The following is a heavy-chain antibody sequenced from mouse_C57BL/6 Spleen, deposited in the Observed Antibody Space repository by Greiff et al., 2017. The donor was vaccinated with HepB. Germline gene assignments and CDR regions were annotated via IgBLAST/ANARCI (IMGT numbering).Heavy chain of an antibody. CDR2: INPSSGYT. V-gene: IGHV1-7*01. J-gene: IGHJ2*01. Sequence: VQLQQSGAELAKPGASVKLSCKASGYTFTSYWMHWVKQRPGQGLEWIGYINPSSGYTKYNQKFKDKATLTADKSSSTSYMQLSSLPYEDSAVDYCARWVYDYDGFDYWGQGTTLTVSS. CDR1: GYTFTSYW. D-gene: IGHD2-4*01. CDR3: ARWVYDYDGFDY.